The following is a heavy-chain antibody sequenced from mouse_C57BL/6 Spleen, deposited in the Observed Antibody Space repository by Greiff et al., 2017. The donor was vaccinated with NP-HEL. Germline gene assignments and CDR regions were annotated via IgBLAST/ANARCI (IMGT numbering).Heavy chain of an antibody. D-gene: IGHD2-1*01. CDR3: ARYNYGNYVRYFDV. J-gene: IGHJ1*03. CDR2: IRNKANGYTT. CDR1: GFTFTDYY. V-gene: IGHV7-3*01. Sequence: KLVESGGGLVQPGGSLSLSCAASGFTFTDYYMSWVRQPPGKALEWLGFIRNKANGYTTEYSASVKGRFTISRDNSQSILYLQMNALRAEDSATYYCARYNYGNYVRYFDVWGTGTTVTVSS.